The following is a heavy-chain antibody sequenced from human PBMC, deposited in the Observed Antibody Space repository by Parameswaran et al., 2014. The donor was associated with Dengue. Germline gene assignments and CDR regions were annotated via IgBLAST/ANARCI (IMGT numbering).Heavy chain of an antibody. CDR2: IYYSGST. D-gene: IGHD1-26*01. Sequence: VRQAPGKGLEWIGSIYYSGSTYYNPSLKSRVTISVDTSKNQFSLKLSSVTAADTAVYYCASPIVGAVYWGQGTLVTVSS. V-gene: IGHV4-39*01. J-gene: IGHJ4*02. CDR3: ASPIVGAVY.